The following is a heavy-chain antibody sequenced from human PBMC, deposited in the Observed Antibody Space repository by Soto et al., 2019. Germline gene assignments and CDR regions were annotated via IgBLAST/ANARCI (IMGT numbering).Heavy chain of an antibody. J-gene: IGHJ3*02. V-gene: IGHV1-46*01. CDR2: INPSGGAT. CDR3: ARDRVAGIWGDAFDI. CDR1: GYTFSDYF. D-gene: IGHD3-16*01. Sequence: ASVKVSCKASGYTFSDYFMHWVRQAPGQGLEWVGLINPSGGATSYPQKFQGSVSLTVDTSTSTFYMELRSLRSDDTAVYYCARDRVAGIWGDAFDIWGQGTMVTVSS.